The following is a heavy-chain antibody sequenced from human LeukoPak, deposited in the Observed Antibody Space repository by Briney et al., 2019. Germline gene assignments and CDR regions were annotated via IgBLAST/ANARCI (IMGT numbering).Heavy chain of an antibody. Sequence: ASVKVSCKASGYTFTGYYMHWVRQAPGQGLEWMGWINPNSGGTNYAQKFQGRVTMTRDTSISTAYMELSRLRSDDTAVYYCARGTSRRTTVTTRFTIYWGQGSLVTVSS. CDR3: ARGTSRRTTVTTRFTIY. CDR1: GYTFTGYY. J-gene: IGHJ4*02. D-gene: IGHD4-17*01. V-gene: IGHV1-2*02. CDR2: INPNSGGT.